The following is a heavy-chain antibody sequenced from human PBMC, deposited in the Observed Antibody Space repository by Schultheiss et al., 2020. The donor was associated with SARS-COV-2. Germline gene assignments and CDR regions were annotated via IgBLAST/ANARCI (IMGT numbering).Heavy chain of an antibody. V-gene: IGHV4-39*07. Sequence: SETLSLTCTVSGGSISSSSYYWGWIRQPPGKGLEWIGSIYYSGSIYYNPSLKSRVTMSVDTSKNQFSLKVNSVTAADTAVYYCVQQRPLSGMDVWSQGTTVTVSS. CDR2: IYYSGSI. CDR3: VQQRPLSGMDV. CDR1: GGSISSSSYY. J-gene: IGHJ6*02. D-gene: IGHD5-24*01.